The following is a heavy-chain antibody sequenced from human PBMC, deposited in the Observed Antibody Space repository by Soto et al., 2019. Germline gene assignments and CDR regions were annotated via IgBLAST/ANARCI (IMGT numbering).Heavy chain of an antibody. D-gene: IGHD5-18*01. V-gene: IGHV4-61*01. CDR2: IYYSGST. CDR1: GGSVSSGSYY. J-gene: IGHJ4*02. CDR3: ARGNSYGFSNFDY. Sequence: SETLSLTCTVSGGSVSSGSYYWSWIRQPPGKELEWIGYIYYSGSTNYNPSLKSRVTISVDTSKNQFSLKLSSVTAADTAVYYCARGNSYGFSNFDYWGQGTLVTVSS.